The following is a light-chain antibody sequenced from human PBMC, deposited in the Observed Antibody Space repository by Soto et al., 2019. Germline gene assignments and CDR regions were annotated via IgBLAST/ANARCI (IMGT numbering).Light chain of an antibody. Sequence: QSVLTQPPSMSAAPGQKVTISCSGSRSNIGTNYVSWYQQLPGAAPKVLIYDNHQRPSRVPDRFSGSRSGTSATLGITGLQTRDEADYYCGAWDSSLSAVVFGGGTKLTVL. CDR1: RSNIGTNY. CDR2: DNH. J-gene: IGLJ2*01. CDR3: GAWDSSLSAVV. V-gene: IGLV1-51*01.